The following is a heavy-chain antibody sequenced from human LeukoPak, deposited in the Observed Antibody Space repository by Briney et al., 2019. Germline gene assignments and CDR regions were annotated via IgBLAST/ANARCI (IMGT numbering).Heavy chain of an antibody. V-gene: IGHV4-39*07. CDR1: GGSISSSSYY. CDR2: IYYSGST. CDR3: AREVWFGEYPSNWFDP. J-gene: IGHJ5*02. Sequence: SETLSLTCTVSGGSISSSSYYWGWIRQPPGKGLEWIGSIYYSGSTYYNPSLKSRVTISVDTSKNQFSLKLSSVTAADTAVYYCAREVWFGEYPSNWFDPWGQGTLVTVSS. D-gene: IGHD3-10*01.